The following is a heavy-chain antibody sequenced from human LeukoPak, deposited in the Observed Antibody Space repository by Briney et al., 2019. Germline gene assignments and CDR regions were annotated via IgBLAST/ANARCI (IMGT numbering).Heavy chain of an antibody. D-gene: IGHD3-3*01. CDR3: AGGSQTITIFGVVIRRGYYFDY. Sequence: ESSETLSLTCTVSGGSISSYYWSWIRQPPGKGLEWIGYIYYSGSTNYNPSLKSRVTISVDTSKNQFSLKLSSVTAADTAVYYCAGGSQTITIFGVVIRRGYYFDYWGQGTLVTVSS. V-gene: IGHV4-59*12. CDR2: IYYSGST. CDR1: GGSISSYY. J-gene: IGHJ4*02.